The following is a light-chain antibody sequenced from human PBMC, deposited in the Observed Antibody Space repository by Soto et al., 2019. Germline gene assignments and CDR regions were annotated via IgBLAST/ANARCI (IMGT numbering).Light chain of an antibody. CDR2: EVN. CDR1: SSDVGGYKF. CDR3: FSYAGTYTFYV. Sequence: QSALTQPPSASGSPGQSVTISFTGTSSDVGGYKFVSWYQQHPGKVPKLMIYEVNKRPSGVPDRFSGSKSGNTASLTVSGLQAEDEADYYCFSYAGTYTFYVFGTGTKVTVL. V-gene: IGLV2-8*01. J-gene: IGLJ1*01.